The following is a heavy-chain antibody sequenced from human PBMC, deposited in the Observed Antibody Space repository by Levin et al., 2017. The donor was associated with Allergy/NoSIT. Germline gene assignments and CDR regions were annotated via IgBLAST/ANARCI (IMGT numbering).Heavy chain of an antibody. CDR1: GFTFDDYG. V-gene: IGHV3-20*04. CDR3: ARDRPSNYYGSGMNWFDP. D-gene: IGHD3-10*01. CDR2: INWNGGST. Sequence: PGGSLRLSCAASGFTFDDYGMSWVRQAPGKGLEWVSGINWNGGSTGYADSVKGRFTISRDNAKNSLYLQMNSLRAEDTALYYCARDRPSNYYGSGMNWFDPWGQGTLVTVSS. J-gene: IGHJ5*02.